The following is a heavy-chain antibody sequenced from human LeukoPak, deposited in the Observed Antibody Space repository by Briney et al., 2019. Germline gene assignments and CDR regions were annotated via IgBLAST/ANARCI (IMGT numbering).Heavy chain of an antibody. CDR1: GGSVRSGDYS. D-gene: IGHD3-10*01. J-gene: IGHJ2*01. CDR3: ARDPSPLWFGEMRTYFDL. Sequence: PSETLSLTCTFSGGSVRSGDYSWNWIRQPPGRGLEWVGYISYTGGTQYNPSLNSRVTMSIDTSKNHLSLKLSSVTAADTAVYYCARDPSPLWFGEMRTYFDLWGRGTLVTVSS. V-gene: IGHV4-30-4*01. CDR2: ISYTGGT.